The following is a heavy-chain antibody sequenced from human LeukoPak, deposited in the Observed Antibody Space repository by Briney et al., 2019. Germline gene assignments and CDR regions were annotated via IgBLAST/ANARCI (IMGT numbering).Heavy chain of an antibody. CDR2: ISSSGSAI. CDR1: RFIISDYY. V-gene: IGHV3-11*01. J-gene: IGHJ4*02. Sequence: GGSLRLSCAASRFIISDYYMTWIRQAPGKGLEWVSYISSSGSAIYYADSVKGRFTVSRDNARNSLYLQMNSLRVEDTAVYYCATLGRNCFDSWGQGSLVTVSS. CDR3: ATLGRNCFDS. D-gene: IGHD2-15*01.